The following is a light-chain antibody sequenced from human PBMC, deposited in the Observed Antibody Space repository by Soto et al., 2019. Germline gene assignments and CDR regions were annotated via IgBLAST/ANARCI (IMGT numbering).Light chain of an antibody. V-gene: IGKV1-27*01. J-gene: IGKJ1*01. Sequence: DIQMTQSPSSLSASVGDRVTITCRASQGIIDYLAWYQQKPGKAPKLLIYAASTLQPGVPSRFSGSGAGTDFTLTISGLQPEDVATYFCQKYDSALQTFGPGTKVEIK. CDR1: QGIIDY. CDR3: QKYDSALQT. CDR2: AAS.